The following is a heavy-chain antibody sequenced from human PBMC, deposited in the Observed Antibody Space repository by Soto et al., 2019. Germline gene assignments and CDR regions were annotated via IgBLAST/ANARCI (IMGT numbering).Heavy chain of an antibody. J-gene: IGHJ6*03. CDR2: MNQDGSEI. V-gene: IGHV3-7*03. Sequence: EVQLVESGGGLVHPGGSLRLSCAASGFPFGRHWMAWVRQTPDKGLEWVANMNQDGSEINYVDTVKGRFTISRDNAEKSLHLQVNSLRAEDTAIYYCARSYNGGYPGFMDVGGKGTPVSVSS. D-gene: IGHD2-8*01. CDR1: GFPFGRHW. CDR3: ARSYNGGYPGFMDV.